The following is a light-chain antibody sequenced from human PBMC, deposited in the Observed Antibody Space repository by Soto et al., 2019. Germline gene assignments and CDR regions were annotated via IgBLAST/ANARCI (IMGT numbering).Light chain of an antibody. V-gene: IGKV3-15*01. CDR1: QSVSSN. Sequence: EIVMTQSPATLSVSPGERATLSSRASQSVSSNLAWYQQKPGQAPRLLIYGASTRATGIPARFSGSGSGTEFTLTISSLQSEDFAVYYCQQYYNWYTFGQGTKXEI. J-gene: IGKJ2*01. CDR3: QQYYNWYT. CDR2: GAS.